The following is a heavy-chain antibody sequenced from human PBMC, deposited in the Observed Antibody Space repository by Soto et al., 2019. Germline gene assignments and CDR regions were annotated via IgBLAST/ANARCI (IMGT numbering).Heavy chain of an antibody. Sequence: ASVKVSCKASGYTFTSYGISWVRQAPGQGLEWMGWISAYNGNTNYAQKLQGRVTMTTDTSTSTAYMELRSLRSEDTAVYYCARAFMVRGVIGWYFDLWGRGTLVTVSS. CDR1: GYTFTSYG. CDR2: ISAYNGNT. D-gene: IGHD3-10*01. V-gene: IGHV1-18*01. CDR3: ARAFMVRGVIGWYFDL. J-gene: IGHJ2*01.